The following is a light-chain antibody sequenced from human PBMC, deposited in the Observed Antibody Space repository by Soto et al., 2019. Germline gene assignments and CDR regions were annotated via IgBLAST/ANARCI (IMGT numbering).Light chain of an antibody. CDR3: ASYRDSSIV. Sequence: ALTQPASVSGSPGQSITISCTGTSSDLGAYNYVSWYQHRPGKAPKLMIYDVSNRPSGVSSRFSGYKSGNTASLTISGLQAEDEADYYCASYRDSSIVFGGGTKVTVL. V-gene: IGLV2-14*03. CDR1: SSDLGAYNY. J-gene: IGLJ3*02. CDR2: DVS.